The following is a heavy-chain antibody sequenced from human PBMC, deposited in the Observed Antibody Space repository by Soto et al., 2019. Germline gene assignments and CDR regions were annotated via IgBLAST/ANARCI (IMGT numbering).Heavy chain of an antibody. CDR3: ARAPEAAAGKNYYYGMDV. CDR2: IYPGGSDT. Sequence: PGESLKISCKGSGYSFTSYWIGWVRQMPGKGLEWMGIIYPGGSDTRYSPSFQGQVTISADKSISTAYLQWSSLKASDTAMYYCARAPEAAAGKNYYYGMDVWGQGTTVTVSS. J-gene: IGHJ6*02. D-gene: IGHD6-13*01. CDR1: GYSFTSYW. V-gene: IGHV5-51*01.